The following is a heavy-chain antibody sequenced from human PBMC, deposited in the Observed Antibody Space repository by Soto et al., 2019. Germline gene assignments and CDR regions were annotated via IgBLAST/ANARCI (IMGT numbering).Heavy chain of an antibody. Sequence: LSLTCTVSGDSVSSGGYYWSWIRQPPGKGLEWIGYVYYSGSANYNPSLKSRVTISVDTSKNQFSLKLSSMTAADTAVYYCARDYYDSSGWIDYWGQGTLVTVSS. J-gene: IGHJ4*02. CDR1: GDSVSSGGYY. CDR3: ARDYYDSSGWIDY. V-gene: IGHV4-61*08. CDR2: VYYSGSA. D-gene: IGHD3-22*01.